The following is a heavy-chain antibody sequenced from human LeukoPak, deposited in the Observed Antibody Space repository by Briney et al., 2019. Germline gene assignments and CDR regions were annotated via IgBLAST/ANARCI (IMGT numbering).Heavy chain of an antibody. CDR3: ARQASGGWYYDY. CDR2: INPNSGGA. J-gene: IGHJ4*02. V-gene: IGHV1-2*02. CDR1: GYTFTDYY. D-gene: IGHD6-19*01. Sequence: ASVRVSYKASGYTFTDYYMHWVRQAPGQRLEWMGWINPNSGGAHYAQKFQGRVSMTRDTSISTIYMELSRLTSGDTAVYYCARQASGGWYYDYWGQGTLVTVSS.